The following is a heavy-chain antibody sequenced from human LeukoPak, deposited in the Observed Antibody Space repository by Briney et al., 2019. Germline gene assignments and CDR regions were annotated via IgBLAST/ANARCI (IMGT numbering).Heavy chain of an antibody. D-gene: IGHD3-22*01. V-gene: IGHV3-21*01. CDR1: GFTFSSYS. CDR3: ASTDYYDSSGYFSRPGY. Sequence: AGGSLRLSCAASGFTFSSYSMNWVRQAPGKGLEWVSSISSSSSYIYYADSVKGRFTISRDNAKNSLYLQMNSLRAEDTAVYYCASTDYYDSSGYFSRPGYWGQGTLVTVSS. CDR2: ISSSSSYI. J-gene: IGHJ4*02.